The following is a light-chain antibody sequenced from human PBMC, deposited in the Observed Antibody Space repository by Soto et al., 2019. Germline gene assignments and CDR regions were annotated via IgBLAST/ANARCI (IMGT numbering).Light chain of an antibody. CDR2: EVS. CDR3: QQYDSYST. J-gene: IGKJ1*01. V-gene: IGKV1-5*03. CDR1: QGISSW. Sequence: DIQMTQSPSTLSASVGDRVTITCRASQGISSWLAWYQQKPGKAPKLLIYEVSSLESGVPSRFSGSGSGTEFTLTISSLQPDDFATYYCQQYDSYSTFGQGTKVEIK.